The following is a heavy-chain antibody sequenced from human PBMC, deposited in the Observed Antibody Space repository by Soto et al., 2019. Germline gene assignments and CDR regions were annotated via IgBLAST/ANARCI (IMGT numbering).Heavy chain of an antibody. J-gene: IGHJ4*02. CDR2: IRSKVYGGTT. Sequence: EVQLVESGGGLVRPGRSLRLSCTTSGFTFSDYALTWFRQAPGKGLEWVGFIRSKVYGGTTEYAASVKGRFSLSRDDSRSIAYLQMNSLKTEDTAVYYCTRVHTTGPVIPDYWGQGTLVTVSS. CDR3: TRVHTTGPVIPDY. D-gene: IGHD3-9*01. V-gene: IGHV3-49*03. CDR1: GFTFSDYA.